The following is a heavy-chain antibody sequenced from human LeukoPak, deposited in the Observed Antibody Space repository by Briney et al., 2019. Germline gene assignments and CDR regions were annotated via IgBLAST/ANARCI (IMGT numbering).Heavy chain of an antibody. CDR2: FDPEDGET. CDR3: ASKGMDQLPPARYYYYMDV. CDR1: GYTLTELS. Sequence: ASVKVSCKVSGYTLTELSMHWVRQAPGKGLEWMGGFDPEDGETIYAQKFQGRVTMTEDTSTDTAYMELSSLRSEDTAVYYCASKGMDQLPPARYYYYMDVWGKGTTVTVSS. J-gene: IGHJ6*03. V-gene: IGHV1-24*01. D-gene: IGHD2-2*01.